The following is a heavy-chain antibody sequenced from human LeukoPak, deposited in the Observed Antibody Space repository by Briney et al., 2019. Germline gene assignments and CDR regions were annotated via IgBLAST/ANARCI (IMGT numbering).Heavy chain of an antibody. V-gene: IGHV4-59*08. J-gene: IGHJ4*02. D-gene: IGHD3-22*01. CDR2: IYYSGST. CDR1: GGSISSYY. Sequence: PSEAPFPNSTVSGGSISSYYWSLVRPPPRERLGGIGYIYYSGSTNYNPSLKSRVTISVDTSKNQFSLKLSSVTAADTAVYYCARFSSGYYYRLDYWGQGTLVTVSS. CDR3: ARFSSGYYYRLDY.